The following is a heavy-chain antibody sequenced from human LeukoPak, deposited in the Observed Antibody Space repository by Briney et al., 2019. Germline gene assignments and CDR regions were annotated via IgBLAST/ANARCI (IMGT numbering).Heavy chain of an antibody. Sequence: SGTLSLTCAVYGGSFSGYYWSWIRQPPGKGLEWIGEINHSGSTNYNPSLKSRVTISVDTSKNQFSLKLSSVTAADTAVYYCARSARTPLNYYYYYMDVWGKGTTVTVSS. D-gene: IGHD6-6*01. V-gene: IGHV4-34*01. CDR2: INHSGST. J-gene: IGHJ6*03. CDR3: ARSARTPLNYYYYYMDV. CDR1: GGSFSGYY.